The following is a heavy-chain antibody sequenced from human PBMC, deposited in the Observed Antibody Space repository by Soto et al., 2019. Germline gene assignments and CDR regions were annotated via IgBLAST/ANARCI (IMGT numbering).Heavy chain of an antibody. CDR1: GFTFNNYA. J-gene: IGHJ6*03. CDR3: AKGRGTNYYYHMDV. Sequence: EVQLLESEGGLVQPGGSLRLSCAASGFTFNNYAISWVRQAPGKGLEWVSTITGSGDSAYYADSVKGRFIISRDNSKNTLYMQMHSLGAEDSAIYYCAKGRGTNYYYHMDVWGGGTTVTVSS. V-gene: IGHV3-23*01. CDR2: ITGSGDSA. D-gene: IGHD1-26*01.